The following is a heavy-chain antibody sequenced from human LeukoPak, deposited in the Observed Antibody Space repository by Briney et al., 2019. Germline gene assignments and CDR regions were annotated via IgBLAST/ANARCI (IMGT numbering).Heavy chain of an antibody. CDR3: ARDHYGSGFY. J-gene: IGHJ4*02. Sequence: GGSLRLSCAASGFAFSGYWMLWVRQAPGKRLVWVSRISNDGSITNYADSVKGRFTISRDNAKNTLYLQMNSMRAEDTAVYYCARDHYGSGFYWGQGTLVTVPS. CDR1: GFAFSGYW. D-gene: IGHD3-10*01. CDR2: ISNDGSIT. V-gene: IGHV3-74*01.